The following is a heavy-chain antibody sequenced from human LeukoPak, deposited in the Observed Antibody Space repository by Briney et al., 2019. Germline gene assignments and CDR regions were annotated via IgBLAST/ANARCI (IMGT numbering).Heavy chain of an antibody. CDR2: ISSSSSYI. CDR3: ARVHDGSSWYNWFDP. Sequence: SGGSLRLSCAASGFTFSSYSMNWVRQAPGKGLEWVSSISSSSSYIYYADSVKGRFTISRDNAKNSLYLQMNSLRAEDTAVYYCARVHDGSSWYNWFDPWGQGTLVTVSS. V-gene: IGHV3-21*01. J-gene: IGHJ5*02. D-gene: IGHD6-13*01. CDR1: GFTFSSYS.